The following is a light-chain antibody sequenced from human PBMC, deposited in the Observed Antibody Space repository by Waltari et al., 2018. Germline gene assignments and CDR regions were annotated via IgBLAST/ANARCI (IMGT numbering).Light chain of an antibody. J-gene: IGLJ3*02. V-gene: IGLV1-40*01. CDR3: QSYDTSLSVV. Sequence: QSVLTQPPSVSGAPGQRVTISCTGSGSNIGAGQDVHWYQQLPRAAPKLLIYGSTSRPLGVPARFFGSTSGTSASLAITGLQAEDEADYYCQSYDTSLSVVFGGGTKLTVL. CDR2: GST. CDR1: GSNIGAGQD.